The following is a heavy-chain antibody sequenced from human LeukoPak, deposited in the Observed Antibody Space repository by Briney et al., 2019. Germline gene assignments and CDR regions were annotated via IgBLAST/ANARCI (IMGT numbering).Heavy chain of an antibody. CDR3: ARALGKFWFDP. CDR1: GYTFTSYY. V-gene: IGHV1-46*01. CDR2: INPSGGNT. D-gene: IGHD1-1*01. J-gene: IGHJ5*02. Sequence: ASVKVSCKASGYTFTSYYMHWVRQAPGQGLEWMGIINPSGGNTSYAQKFQGRVTMTRDTSTSTVYMELSSLRSEDTAVYYCARALGKFWFDPWGQGTLVTVSS.